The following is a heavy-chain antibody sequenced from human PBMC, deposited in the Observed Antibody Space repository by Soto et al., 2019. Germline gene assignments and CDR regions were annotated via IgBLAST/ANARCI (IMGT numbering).Heavy chain of an antibody. CDR2: IIPIFGTA. V-gene: IGHV1-69*13. J-gene: IGHJ6*02. Sequence: ASVKVSCKASGGTFSRYAISWVRQAPGQGLEWMGGIIPIFGTANYAQKFQGRVTITADESTSTAYMELSSLRSEDTAVYYCARGCSSTSCYVSLQYYYGMEVWGQGTTVTVSS. CDR3: ARGCSSTSCYVSLQYYYGMEV. D-gene: IGHD2-2*01. CDR1: GGTFSRYA.